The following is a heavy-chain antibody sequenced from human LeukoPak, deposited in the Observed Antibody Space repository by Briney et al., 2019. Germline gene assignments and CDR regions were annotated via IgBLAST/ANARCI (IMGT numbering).Heavy chain of an antibody. V-gene: IGHV4-39*01. CDR2: VYYSGTT. CDR1: GGSVSSSSYY. Sequence: PSETLSLTCTVSGGSVSSSSYYWGWVRQPPGKGLEWIGTVYYSGTTYYNPSLKSRVTISVHTSKDQFSLRLRSVTASDTAVYYCARRLATIPFDYWGQGTLVTVSS. J-gene: IGHJ4*02. D-gene: IGHD5-24*01. CDR3: ARRLATIPFDY.